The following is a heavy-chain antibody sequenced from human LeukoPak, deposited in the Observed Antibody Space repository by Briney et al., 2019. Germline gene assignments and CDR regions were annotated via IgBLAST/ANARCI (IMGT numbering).Heavy chain of an antibody. V-gene: IGHV4-59*01. Sequence: TPSETLSLTCTVSGGSISSYYWSWIRQPPGKGLEWIGYMYYSGSTNYNPSLKSRVTISVDTSKNQFSLKLSSVTAADTAVYYCARDSYDILTGYPGGTFDYWGQGTLVTVSS. D-gene: IGHD3-9*01. CDR3: ARDSYDILTGYPGGTFDY. CDR2: MYYSGST. J-gene: IGHJ4*02. CDR1: GGSISSYY.